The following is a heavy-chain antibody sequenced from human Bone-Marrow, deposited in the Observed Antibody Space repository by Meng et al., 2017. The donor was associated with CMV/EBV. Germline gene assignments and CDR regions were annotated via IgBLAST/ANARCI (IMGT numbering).Heavy chain of an antibody. V-gene: IGHV3-7*01. CDR1: W. J-gene: IGHJ3*02. CDR3: ARDRTGYVLRFLEWLRPDAFDI. D-gene: IGHD3-3*01. Sequence: WMSWVRQAPGKWLEWVANIKQDGSEKYYVDSVKGRFTISRDNAKNSLYLQMNSLRAEDTAVYYCARDRTGYVLRFLEWLRPDAFDIWGQGTMVTVSS. CDR2: IKQDGSEK.